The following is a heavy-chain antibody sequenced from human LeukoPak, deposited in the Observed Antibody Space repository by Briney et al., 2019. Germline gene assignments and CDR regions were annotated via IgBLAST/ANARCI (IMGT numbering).Heavy chain of an antibody. V-gene: IGHV3-23*01. CDR2: ISGSGGST. Sequence: GGSLRLSCAASGFTFSSNAMSWVRQAPGQGLEWVSAISGSGGSTYYANSVKGRFTISRDNSKNTLYLQMNSLRAEDTAVYYCAKAVWYSGSYYIDYWGQGTLVTVSS. D-gene: IGHD1-26*01. J-gene: IGHJ4*02. CDR3: AKAVWYSGSYYIDY. CDR1: GFTFSSNA.